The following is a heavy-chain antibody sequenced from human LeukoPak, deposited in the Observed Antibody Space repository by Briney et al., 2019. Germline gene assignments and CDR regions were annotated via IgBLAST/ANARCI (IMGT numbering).Heavy chain of an antibody. Sequence: SETLSLTCAVYGGSFSGYYWSWIRQPPGKGLEWIGYIYYSGSTYYNPSLKSRVTISVDTSKNQFSLKLSSVTAADTAVYYCARVEQDPIVVVPAAYDYWGQGTLVTVSS. CDR2: IYYSGST. D-gene: IGHD2-2*01. CDR1: GGSFSGYY. V-gene: IGHV4-30-4*08. J-gene: IGHJ4*02. CDR3: ARVEQDPIVVVPAAYDY.